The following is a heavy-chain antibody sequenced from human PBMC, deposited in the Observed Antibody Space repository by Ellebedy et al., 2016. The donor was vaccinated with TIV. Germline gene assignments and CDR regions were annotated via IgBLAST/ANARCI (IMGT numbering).Heavy chain of an antibody. CDR3: ARLTYYYDSSGYSHWYFDL. D-gene: IGHD3-22*01. CDR1: GYSFTTYW. J-gene: IGHJ2*01. Sequence: ASVKVSCKGSGYSFTTYWISWVRQMPGKGLEWMEIIYPGDSDTRYSPSFQGQVTISADKSISTAYLQWSSLKASDTAMYYCARLTYYYDSSGYSHWYFDLWGRGTLVTVSS. V-gene: IGHV5-51*01. CDR2: IYPGDSDT.